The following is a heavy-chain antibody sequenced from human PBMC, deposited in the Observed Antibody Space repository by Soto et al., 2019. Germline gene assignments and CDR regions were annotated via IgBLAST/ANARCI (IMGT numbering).Heavy chain of an antibody. CDR1: GFTFSGYA. J-gene: IGHJ6*02. CDR3: ARPNIRPYFYYAMDV. CDR2: ISGSGDNT. D-gene: IGHD3-10*01. V-gene: IGHV3-23*01. Sequence: PGGSLRLSCAASGFTFSGYAMSWVRQAPGKGLEWVSAISGSGDNTYYADSVKGRITISRDNSKNTLYLQMSSLRVEDTAVYSCARPNIRPYFYYAMDVWGQGTTVTVAS.